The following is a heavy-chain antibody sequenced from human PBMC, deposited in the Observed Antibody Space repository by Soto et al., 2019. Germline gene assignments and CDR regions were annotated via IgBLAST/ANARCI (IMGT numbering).Heavy chain of an antibody. D-gene: IGHD3-22*01. V-gene: IGHV3-30-3*01. CDR2: ISYDGSNK. CDR1: GFTFSSYA. CDR3: ARDRPMIVVAITYFFDY. Sequence: QVQLVESGGGVVQPGKSLRLSCAESGFTFSSYAMHWVRQAPGKGLEWVAVISYDGSNKYYADSVKGRFTISRDSSKNTLYLQMNSLRAEDTAVYYCARDRPMIVVAITYFFDYWCQGTLVTVSS. J-gene: IGHJ4*02.